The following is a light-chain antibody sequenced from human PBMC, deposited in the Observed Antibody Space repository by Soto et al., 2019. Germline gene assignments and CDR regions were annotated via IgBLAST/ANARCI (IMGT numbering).Light chain of an antibody. CDR2: DAS. CDR1: QSVSSY. CDR3: QQRSNWPRRT. V-gene: IGKV3-11*01. J-gene: IGKJ5*01. Sequence: EIVLTQSPATLSLSPGERATLSCSASQSVSSYLAWYQQKPGQAPRLLIYDASNRATGIPARFSGSGSGTDFTLTISSLEPEDFAVYYCQQRSNWPRRTFGQGTRLEI.